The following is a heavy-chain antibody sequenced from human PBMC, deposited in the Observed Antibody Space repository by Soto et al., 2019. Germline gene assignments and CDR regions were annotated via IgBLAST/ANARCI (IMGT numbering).Heavy chain of an antibody. J-gene: IGHJ3*02. CDR3: ARHPLCSGGSCYYAFDN. CDR1: DNSFTSYW. Sequence: AESLKSSCKGADNSFTSYWLGLVRQLPGKGLERMGMMYRGDSDTRYSPYFQGQVTISADKSISTAYLQGSSLKASDTAMYYCARHPLCSGGSCYYAFDNWGQGTMVTVSS. V-gene: IGHV5-51*01. D-gene: IGHD2-15*01. CDR2: MYRGDSDT.